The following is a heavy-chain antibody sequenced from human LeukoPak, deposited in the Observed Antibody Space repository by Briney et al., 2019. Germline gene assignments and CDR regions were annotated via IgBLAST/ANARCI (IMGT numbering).Heavy chain of an antibody. J-gene: IGHJ4*02. V-gene: IGHV3-30*18. CDR1: GFTFSSYG. CDR2: ISYDGSNK. Sequence: GGSLRLSCAASGFTFSSYGMHWVRQAPGKGLEWVAVISYDGSNKYYADSVKGRFTISRDNSKNTLYLQMNSLRAEDTAVYYCAKEGGYSYGSLDYWGQGTLVTVSS. D-gene: IGHD5-18*01. CDR3: AKEGGYSYGSLDY.